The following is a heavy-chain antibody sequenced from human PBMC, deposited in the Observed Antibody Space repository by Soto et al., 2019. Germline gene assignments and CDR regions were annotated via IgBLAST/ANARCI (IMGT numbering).Heavy chain of an antibody. CDR1: GYTFTSYY. J-gene: IGHJ5*02. CDR2: INPSGGST. CDR3: ARDKWGWSGYRNWFDP. D-gene: IGHD3-3*01. Sequence: QVQLVQSGAEVKKPGASVKVSCKASGYTFTSYYMHWVRQAPGQGLEWMGIINPSGGSTSYAQKFRGRVTMTRDTSTSTVYMELSSLRSEDTAVYYCARDKWGWSGYRNWFDPWGQGTLVTVSS. V-gene: IGHV1-46*01.